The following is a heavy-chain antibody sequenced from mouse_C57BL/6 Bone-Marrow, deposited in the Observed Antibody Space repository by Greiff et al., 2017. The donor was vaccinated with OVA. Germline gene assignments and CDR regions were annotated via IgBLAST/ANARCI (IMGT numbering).Heavy chain of an antibody. CDR2: IDPTNDYT. J-gene: IGHJ2*01. V-gene: IGHV1-4*01. CDR1: GYTFTSYT. CDR3: TRGYYFDY. Sequence: VQLQQSGAELARPGASVKMSCKASGYTFTSYTIHWVKQRPGQGLEWIGYIDPTNDYTNYNQKFKGKATLTADKSSSTAYMQLSSLTSEDSAVYYCTRGYYFDYWGQGTTLTDSS.